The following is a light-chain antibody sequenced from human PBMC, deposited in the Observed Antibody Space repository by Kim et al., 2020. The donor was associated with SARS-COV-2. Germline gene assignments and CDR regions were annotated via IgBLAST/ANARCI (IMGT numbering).Light chain of an antibody. V-gene: IGKV3D-7*01. CDR3: QHDSNLPMYT. Sequence: PGERVTLSCRASQSVSSSYLTWYQQKXGQAPSLPIYGASTRATGIPARFSGSGSGTDFTLTISSLQPEDFAVYYCQHDSNLPMYTFGQGPKL. CDR2: GAS. J-gene: IGKJ2*01. CDR1: QSVSSSY.